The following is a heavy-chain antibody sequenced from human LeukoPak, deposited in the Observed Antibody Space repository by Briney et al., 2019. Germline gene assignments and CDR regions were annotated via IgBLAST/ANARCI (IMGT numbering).Heavy chain of an antibody. V-gene: IGHV3-53*01. D-gene: IGHD2-8*01. Sequence: PGGSLRLSCAASGFTVSSNYMSWVRQAPGKGLEWVSVIYSGGSTYYADSVKGRFTISRDNSKNTLYLQMNSLRAEDTAVYYCARAGMVYAIDAFDIWGQGTMVTVSS. CDR3: ARAGMVYAIDAFDI. CDR1: GFTVSSNY. CDR2: IYSGGST. J-gene: IGHJ3*02.